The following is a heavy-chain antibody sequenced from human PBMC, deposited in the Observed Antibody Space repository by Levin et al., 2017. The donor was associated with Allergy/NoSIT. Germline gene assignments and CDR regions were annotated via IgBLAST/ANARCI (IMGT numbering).Heavy chain of an antibody. CDR1: GFTFSSYA. J-gene: IGHJ4*02. Sequence: LSLTCAASGFTFSSYAMSWVRQAPGKGLEWVSAISGSGGSTYYADSVKGRFTISRDNSKNTLYLQMNSLRAEDTAVYYCAKGSREYSSSFDYYWGQGTLVTVSS. CDR3: AKGSREYSSSFDYY. CDR2: ISGSGGST. D-gene: IGHD6-6*01. V-gene: IGHV3-23*01.